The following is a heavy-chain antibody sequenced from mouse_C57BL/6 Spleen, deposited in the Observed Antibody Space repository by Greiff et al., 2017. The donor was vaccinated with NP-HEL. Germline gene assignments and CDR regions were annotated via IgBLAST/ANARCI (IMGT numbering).Heavy chain of an antibody. Sequence: VQLQQPGAELVKPGASVKLSCKASGYTFTSYWMQWVKQRPGQGLEWIGEIDPSDSYTNYNQKFKGKATLTVDTSSSTAYMQLSSLTSEDSAVYYCVREGYGNYSWFAYWGQGTLVTVSA. CDR1: GYTFTSYW. CDR2: IDPSDSYT. D-gene: IGHD2-10*02. V-gene: IGHV1-50*01. J-gene: IGHJ3*01. CDR3: VREGYGNYSWFAY.